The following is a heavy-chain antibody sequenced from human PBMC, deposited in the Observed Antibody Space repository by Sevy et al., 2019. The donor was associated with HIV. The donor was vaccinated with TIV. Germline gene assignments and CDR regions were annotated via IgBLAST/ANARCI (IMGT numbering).Heavy chain of an antibody. Sequence: GGSLRLSCAASGFTFSSYAMSWVRQAPGKGLEWVSAIRGSGGSTYYADSVNGRFTISRDNSKNTLYLQMNSLRAEDTAVYYCAKDVISGSYGGAFDIWGQGTMVTVSS. CDR2: IRGSGGST. V-gene: IGHV3-23*01. J-gene: IGHJ3*02. CDR1: GFTFSSYA. D-gene: IGHD1-26*01. CDR3: AKDVISGSYGGAFDI.